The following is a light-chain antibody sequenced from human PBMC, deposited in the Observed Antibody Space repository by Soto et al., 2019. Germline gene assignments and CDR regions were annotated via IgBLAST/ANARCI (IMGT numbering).Light chain of an antibody. CDR1: ESVSTN. CDR2: GAS. CDR3: QHYNSYSEA. J-gene: IGKJ1*01. V-gene: IGKV3D-15*01. Sequence: EIELTQSPAILSLAPGERVTLSCRASESVSTNLAWYQQKPGQAPRLLIYGASNRATGIPDRFSGSGSGTDFTLTISRLEPEDFATYYCQHYNSYSEAFGQGTKVDIK.